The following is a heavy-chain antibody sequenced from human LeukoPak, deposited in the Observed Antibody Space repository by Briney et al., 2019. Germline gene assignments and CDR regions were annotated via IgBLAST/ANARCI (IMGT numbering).Heavy chain of an antibody. CDR1: GYTFTSYG. D-gene: IGHD3-9*01. J-gene: IGHJ4*02. V-gene: IGHV1-18*01. Sequence: ASVKVSCKASGYTFTSYGISWVRQAPGQGLEWMGWISAYNGNTNYAQKLQGRVTMTTDTSTSTAYMELRSLRSDDTAVYYCARGPYDILTGYLSDTDYWGQGTLVTVSS. CDR3: ARGPYDILTGYLSDTDY. CDR2: ISAYNGNT.